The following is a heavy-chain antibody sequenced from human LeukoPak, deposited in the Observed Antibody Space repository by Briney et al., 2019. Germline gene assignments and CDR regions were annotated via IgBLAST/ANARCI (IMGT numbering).Heavy chain of an antibody. CDR1: GGFISTYY. CDR2: VSNSATT. Sequence: SETLSLTCAVSGGFISTYYWNWVRQPPGKGLESIGYVSNSATTNYHPSLKSRITLSVDTSRNQFSLSLSSVTTADTAVYYCARVSSTLTTNYYYMDVWGKGTTVTISS. J-gene: IGHJ6*03. CDR3: ARVSSTLTTNYYYMDV. V-gene: IGHV4-59*01. D-gene: IGHD4-17*01.